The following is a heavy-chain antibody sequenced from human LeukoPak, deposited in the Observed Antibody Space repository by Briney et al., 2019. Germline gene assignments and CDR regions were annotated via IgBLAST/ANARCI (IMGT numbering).Heavy chain of an antibody. CDR2: IWYDGSNK. Sequence: GRSLRLSCAASGFTFSSYGMHWVRQAPGKGREWGAGIWYDGSNKYYADSVRGRFTISRDNSKNTLYLQMNSLRAEDTAVYYCAKGRYCSSTRCYLFDYWGQGTLVTVPS. CDR1: GFTFSSYG. D-gene: IGHD2-2*01. J-gene: IGHJ4*02. V-gene: IGHV3-33*06. CDR3: AKGRYCSSTRCYLFDY.